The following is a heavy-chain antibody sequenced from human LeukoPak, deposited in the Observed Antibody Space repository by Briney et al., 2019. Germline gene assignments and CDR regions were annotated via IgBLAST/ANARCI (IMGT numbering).Heavy chain of an antibody. Sequence: SETLSLTCTVSGGSISSYYWSWIRQPPGKGLEWIGYIYYSGSTNYNPSLKSRVTISVDTSKNQFSLKLSSVTAADTAVYYCAREGGRNAFDIWGQGTMFTVSS. J-gene: IGHJ3*02. CDR3: AREGGRNAFDI. D-gene: IGHD3-16*01. V-gene: IGHV4-59*01. CDR2: IYYSGST. CDR1: GGSISSYY.